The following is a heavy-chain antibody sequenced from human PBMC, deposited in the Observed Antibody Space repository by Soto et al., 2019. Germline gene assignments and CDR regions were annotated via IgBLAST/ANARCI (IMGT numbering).Heavy chain of an antibody. J-gene: IGHJ4*02. CDR2: VYYSGTT. CDR3: ARTTAVPNTLRSRYFFEY. D-gene: IGHD4-17*01. Sequence: PSETLSLTCSVSGGSVSDKTYYWSWIRQPPGKRLEWIGYVYYSGTTNYNPSLKSRVTISVDLSKNRSSLRLSSVTTADTALYYCARTTAVPNTLRSRYFFEYWGQGTLVTGLL. V-gene: IGHV4-61*01. CDR1: GGSVSDKTYY.